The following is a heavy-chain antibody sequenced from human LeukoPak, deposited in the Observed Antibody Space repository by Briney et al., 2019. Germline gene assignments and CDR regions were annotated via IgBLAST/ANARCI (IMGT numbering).Heavy chain of an antibody. CDR3: AKASVHYYGSGSYFDY. Sequence: PGGSLRLSCAASGFTFSSYAMSWVRQAPGKGLEWVSAISGSGGSTYYADSVKGRFTISRDNSKNTLYLQMNSLRAEDTAVYYCAKASVHYYGSGSYFDYWGQGTLVTVSS. CDR1: GFTFSSYA. J-gene: IGHJ4*02. D-gene: IGHD3-10*01. V-gene: IGHV3-23*01. CDR2: ISGSGGST.